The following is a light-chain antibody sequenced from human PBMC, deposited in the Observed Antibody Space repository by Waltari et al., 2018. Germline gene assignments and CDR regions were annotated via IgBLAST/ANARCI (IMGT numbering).Light chain of an antibody. CDR2: EVN. CDR3: SSYAGSNHLV. CDR1: SRDVGGLDY. V-gene: IGLV2-8*01. J-gene: IGLJ3*02. Sequence: QSALTQPPSAAGSPGQPVTIPRTGTSRDVGGLDYSPWYQHHPGKAPQLMVYEVNKRPSGVPDRFSGSKSGNTASLTVSGLQAEDESDYYCSSYAGSNHLVFGGGTKLTVL.